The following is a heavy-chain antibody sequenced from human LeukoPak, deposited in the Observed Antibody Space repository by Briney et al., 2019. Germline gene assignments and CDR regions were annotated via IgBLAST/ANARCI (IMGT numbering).Heavy chain of an antibody. CDR3: ARFGYCSSTSCYGPYYPMDV. D-gene: IGHD2-2*01. V-gene: IGHV4-34*01. CDR2: INHSGST. CDR1: GGSFSGYY. J-gene: IGHJ6*04. Sequence: PSETLSLTCAVYGGSFSGYYRSWIRQPPGKGLEWIGEINHSGSTNYNPSLKSRVTISVDTSKNQFSLKLSSVTAADTAVYYCARFGYCSSTSCYGPYYPMDVWGKGTTVTVSS.